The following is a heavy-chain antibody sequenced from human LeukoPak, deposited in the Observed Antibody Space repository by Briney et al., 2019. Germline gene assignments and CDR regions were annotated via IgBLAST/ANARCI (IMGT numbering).Heavy chain of an antibody. CDR2: IYYSGSN. V-gene: IGHV4-59*01. Sequence: PSETLSITCTVSGVSISAYYWSWIRQPPGEGLVWMVYIYYSGSNHYNPSLKSRVTILVDTSKTQISLKLSTVTAADTAVYYCARVEWFGELSPFDIWGQGTMVTVSS. J-gene: IGHJ3*02. CDR3: ARVEWFGELSPFDI. D-gene: IGHD3-10*01. CDR1: GVSISAYY.